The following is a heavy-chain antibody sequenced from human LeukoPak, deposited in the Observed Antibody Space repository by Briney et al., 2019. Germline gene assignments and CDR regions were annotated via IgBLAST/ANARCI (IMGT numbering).Heavy chain of an antibody. CDR1: GFTFSNYD. D-gene: IGHD2-8*01. V-gene: IGHV3-33*01. Sequence: PGGPLRLSCAVSGFTFSNYDMHWVRQAPGKGLEWVAVIWYDGSNKYYADSVKGRFTISRDNSKNTLYLQMNTLRAEDTAVYYCARDPGGVVYFDYWGQGTLVTVSS. CDR3: ARDPGGVVYFDY. CDR2: IWYDGSNK. J-gene: IGHJ4*02.